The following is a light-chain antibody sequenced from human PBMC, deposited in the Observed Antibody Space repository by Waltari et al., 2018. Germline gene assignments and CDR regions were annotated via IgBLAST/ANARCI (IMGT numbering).Light chain of an antibody. Sequence: VVVTQSPLSLPVTPGQPASMTCRSSQSLLHSNGNTYLSWYLQKPGQPPRRLIYKVSNQDSGVPGRFSGSGAGTDFTLKISRVEAEDVGVYYCMQGTHFPHSFGQGTKVEIK. CDR1: QSLLHSNGNTY. V-gene: IGKV2-30*02. J-gene: IGKJ2*03. CDR2: KVS. CDR3: MQGTHFPHS.